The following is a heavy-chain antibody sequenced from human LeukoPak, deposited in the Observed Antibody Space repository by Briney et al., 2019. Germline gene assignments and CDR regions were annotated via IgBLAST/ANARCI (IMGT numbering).Heavy chain of an antibody. V-gene: IGHV3-23*01. D-gene: IGHD6-19*01. CDR3: AKESPIGVAGV. Sequence: GGSLRLSCAASGFTFSSFAMTWVRQAPGKGLEWVSAISRSGVSTYYADSVKGRSTISRDNSKNTVFLQMNSLRAEDTAVYYCAKESPIGVAGVWGQGTLVTVSS. CDR2: ISRSGVST. CDR1: GFTFSSFA. J-gene: IGHJ4*02.